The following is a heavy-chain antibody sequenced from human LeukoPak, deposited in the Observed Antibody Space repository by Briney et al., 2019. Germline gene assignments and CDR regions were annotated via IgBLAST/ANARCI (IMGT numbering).Heavy chain of an antibody. D-gene: IGHD1-26*01. Sequence: PGGSLRLSCAASGFTFSSYAMSWIRQAPGKGLEWVSYISSSGSTIYYADSEKGRFTISRDNAKNSLYLQMNSLRAEDTAVYYCARVGADYYFDYWGQGTLVTVSS. V-gene: IGHV3-11*01. J-gene: IGHJ4*02. CDR3: ARVGADYYFDY. CDR2: ISSSGSTI. CDR1: GFTFSSYA.